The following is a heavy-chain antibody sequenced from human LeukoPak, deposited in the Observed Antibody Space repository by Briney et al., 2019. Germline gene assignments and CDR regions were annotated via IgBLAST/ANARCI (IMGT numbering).Heavy chain of an antibody. J-gene: IGHJ4*02. CDR2: IGQSGST. CDR3: AINDGSGSYYKSDY. Sequence: SETLSLTCAVYGGSFSGYDWSWIRQPPGKRLELIGEIGQSGSTNYNPSLKSRVTITIDTSKNQFSLKVNSVTAADTAVYYCAINDGSGSYYKSDYWGQGTLVTVSS. V-gene: IGHV4-34*01. D-gene: IGHD3-10*01. CDR1: GGSFSGYD.